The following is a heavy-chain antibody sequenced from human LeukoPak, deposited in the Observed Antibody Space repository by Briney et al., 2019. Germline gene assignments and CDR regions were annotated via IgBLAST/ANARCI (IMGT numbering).Heavy chain of an antibody. V-gene: IGHV4-4*07. Sequence: SETLSLTCTVSGGSISSYYWSWIRQPAGKGLEWIGRIYTSGSTNYNPSLKSRVTMSVDMSKNQFSLKLSSVTAADTAVYYCARSYCSSSTCYAVGAFDLWGQGTMVTVSS. J-gene: IGHJ3*01. CDR3: ARSYCSSSTCYAVGAFDL. CDR1: GGSISSYY. D-gene: IGHD2-2*01. CDR2: IYTSGST.